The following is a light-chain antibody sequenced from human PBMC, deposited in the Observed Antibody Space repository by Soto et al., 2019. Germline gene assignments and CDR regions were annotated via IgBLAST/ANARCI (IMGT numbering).Light chain of an antibody. CDR2: WAS. CDR3: QQYYDTPLT. CDR1: QSLLYSSNNRNY. J-gene: IGKJ4*01. V-gene: IGKV4-1*01. Sequence: DIVMTQSPDSLAVSLGERATINCKSSQSLLYSSNNRNYLAWYQQRPGQPPKLLIYWASTRESGVPDRFSGSGSGTDFTLTISSLQAEDVAVYYCQQYYDTPLTFDGGTKVEIK.